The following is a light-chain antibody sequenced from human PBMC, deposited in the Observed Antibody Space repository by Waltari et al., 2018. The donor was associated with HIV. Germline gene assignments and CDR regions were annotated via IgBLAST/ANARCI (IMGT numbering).Light chain of an antibody. V-gene: IGLV2-8*01. J-gene: IGLJ1*01. CDR1: SSNIGCYNY. Sequence: QSALTQPPSASGSPGQSVTISCTGTSSNIGCYNYVSWYQQHPGKAPKVMIYEVTKRPSGVPDRFSGSKSGNTASLTVSGLQAEDEADYYCSSYAGSNSYVFGTGTKVTVL. CDR3: SSYAGSNSYV. CDR2: EVT.